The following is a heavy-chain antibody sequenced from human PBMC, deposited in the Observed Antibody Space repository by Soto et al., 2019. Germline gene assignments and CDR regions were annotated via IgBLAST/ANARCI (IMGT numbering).Heavy chain of an antibody. D-gene: IGHD6-13*01. CDR1: GFTFSSYG. Sequence: GGSLRLSCAASGFTFSSYGMHWVRQAPGKGLEWVAVIWYDGSNKYYADSVKGRFTISRDNSKNTLYLQMNSLRAEDTAVYYCARDREQLADAFDIWGQGTMVTVSS. CDR2: IWYDGSNK. CDR3: ARDREQLADAFDI. J-gene: IGHJ3*02. V-gene: IGHV3-33*01.